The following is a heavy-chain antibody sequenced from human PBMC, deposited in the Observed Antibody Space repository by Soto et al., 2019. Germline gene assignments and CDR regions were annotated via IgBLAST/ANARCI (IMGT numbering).Heavy chain of an antibody. J-gene: IGHJ6*03. CDR3: ARQPRTTGTPEGGNYYMDV. Sequence: GGSLRLSCAASGFTFSSYSMNWVRQAPGKGLEWVSSISSSSSYIYYADSVKGRFTISRDNAKNSLYLQMNSLRAEDTAVYYCARQPRTTGTPEGGNYYMDVWGKGTTVTVSS. D-gene: IGHD1-1*01. CDR1: GFTFSSYS. CDR2: ISSSSSYI. V-gene: IGHV3-21*01.